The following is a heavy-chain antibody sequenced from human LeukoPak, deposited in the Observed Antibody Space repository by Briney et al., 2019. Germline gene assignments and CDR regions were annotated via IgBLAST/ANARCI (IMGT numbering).Heavy chain of an antibody. V-gene: IGHV7-4-1*02. CDR2: INTNTGNP. J-gene: IGHJ4*02. CDR1: GYTFTSYD. D-gene: IGHD3-9*01. CDR3: ARASYYDILTGYPNFDY. Sequence: ASVKVSCKASGYTFTSYDINWVRQAPGQGPEWMGWINTNTGNPTYAQGFTGRFIFSLDTSVSTAYLQISSLKAEDTAVYYCARASYYDILTGYPNFDYWGQGTLVTVSS.